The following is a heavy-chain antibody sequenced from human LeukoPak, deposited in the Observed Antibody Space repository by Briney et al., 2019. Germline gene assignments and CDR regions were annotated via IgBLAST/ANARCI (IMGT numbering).Heavy chain of an antibody. CDR2: ISSSSTII. D-gene: IGHD3-22*01. V-gene: IGHV3-48*01. CDR1: GFTFSSHS. CDR3: ARDGYYYDSSGYYRNLDY. J-gene: IGHJ4*02. Sequence: GGSLRLSCVASGFTFSSHSMNWVRQAPGKGLEWISYISSSSTIIHYVDSVKGRFTISRDDAKNSLYLQMNSLRAEDTAVYYCARDGYYYDSSGYYRNLDYWGQGTLVTVSS.